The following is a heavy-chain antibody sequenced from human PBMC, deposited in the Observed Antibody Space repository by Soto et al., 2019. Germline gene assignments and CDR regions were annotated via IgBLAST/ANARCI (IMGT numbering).Heavy chain of an antibody. CDR2: ISYSGST. CDR1: GGSISSGNYY. J-gene: IGHJ4*02. CDR3: ATMGTPATGLYYFDY. Sequence: QVQLQESGPGLVKPSQTLSLTCTVSGGSISSGNYYWSWIRQPPGKGLEWIGFISYSGSTYYNASLQSRFTISVDTSKNQFFLNLSFVTAADTAVYYCATMGTPATGLYYFDYFGQGTLVSGSS. V-gene: IGHV4-30-4*01. D-gene: IGHD1-7*01.